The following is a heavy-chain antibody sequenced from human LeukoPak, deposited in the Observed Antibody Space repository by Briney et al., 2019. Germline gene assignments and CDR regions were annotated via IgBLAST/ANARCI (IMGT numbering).Heavy chain of an antibody. CDR1: GYSFTSYW. V-gene: IGHV5-51*04. Sequence: GESLKISCKGSGYSFTSYWIGWVRQMPGKGLEWMGIIYPDDSDTRYSPSFEGQVIISVDKPISTDYLQWSSLKASDTATYYCARHGHCTNGVCYSNYYYYMDVWGKGTTVTVSS. D-gene: IGHD2-8*01. J-gene: IGHJ6*03. CDR2: IYPDDSDT. CDR3: ARHGHCTNGVCYSNYYYYMDV.